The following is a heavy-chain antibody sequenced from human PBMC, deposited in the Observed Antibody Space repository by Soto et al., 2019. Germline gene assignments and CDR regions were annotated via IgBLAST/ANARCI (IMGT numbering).Heavy chain of an antibody. CDR1: RFTFSSYN. CDR3: AREGGYCTTSICYRHGMDI. J-gene: IGHJ6*02. Sequence: ESVGDVVKPGGSLRLSCAASRFTFSSYNMNWVRQAPGRGLEWVSSITSGSTSKYYADSVKGRFTISRDDAKGSLYLQFDNLRAEDTAVYYCAREGGYCTTSICYRHGMDIWGQGTTVTVSS. D-gene: IGHD2-2*02. CDR2: ITSGSTSK. V-gene: IGHV3-21*01.